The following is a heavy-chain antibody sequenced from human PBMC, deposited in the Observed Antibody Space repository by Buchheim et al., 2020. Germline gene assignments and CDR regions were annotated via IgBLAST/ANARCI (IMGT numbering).Heavy chain of an antibody. CDR2: INHSGST. CDR3: ARKLRFLEWSSYYYYYGMDV. CDR1: GGSFSGYY. J-gene: IGHJ6*02. Sequence: QVQLQQWGAGLLKPSETLSLTCAVYGGSFSGYYWSWIRQPPGKGLEWIGEINHSGSTNYNPSLKSRVTISVDTSKNKFSLKLSSVTAADTAVYYCARKLRFLEWSSYYYYYGMDVWGQGTT. D-gene: IGHD3-3*01. V-gene: IGHV4-34*01.